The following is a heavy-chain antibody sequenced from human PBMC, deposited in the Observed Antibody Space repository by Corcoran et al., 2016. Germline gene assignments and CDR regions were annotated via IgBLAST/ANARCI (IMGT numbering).Heavy chain of an antibody. Sequence: QLQLQESGPGLVKPSETLSLTCTVSGGSISSSSYYWGWIRQPPGKGLEWIGSIYYSGSTYYNPSLTCRVTISVDTSKNQFSLKLSSVTAADTAVYYGARDFAGTTPLDIWGQGTMVTVSS. V-gene: IGHV4-39*07. D-gene: IGHD1-1*01. CDR2: IYYSGST. CDR3: ARDFAGTTPLDI. J-gene: IGHJ3*02. CDR1: GGSISSSSYY.